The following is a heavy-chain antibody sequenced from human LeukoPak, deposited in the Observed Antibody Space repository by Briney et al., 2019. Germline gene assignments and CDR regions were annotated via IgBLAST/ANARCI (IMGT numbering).Heavy chain of an antibody. CDR2: ISGSGSGGGT. CDR3: ANLPNKGVYFDY. Sequence: PGGSLRLSCAASGFTFSNYAMSWVRQAPGKGLEWVSNISGSGSGGGTYYADSVKGRFTISRDNSKNTLYLQMNSLRAEDTAVYYCANLPNKGVYFDYWGQGTLVTVSS. V-gene: IGHV3-23*01. CDR1: GFTFSNYA. J-gene: IGHJ4*02. D-gene: IGHD3-10*01.